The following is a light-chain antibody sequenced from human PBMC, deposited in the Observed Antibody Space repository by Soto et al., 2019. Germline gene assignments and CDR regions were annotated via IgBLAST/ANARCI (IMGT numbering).Light chain of an antibody. CDR3: QQYGDSRWT. Sequence: EIVMTQSPATLSVSPGERATLSCRASQSVSSNLAWYQQKPGQAPRLLIYGASSRATGIPDRFSGSASGTDFTLTISRLEPEDFAVYYCQQYGDSRWTFGQGTKVDIK. CDR2: GAS. J-gene: IGKJ1*01. V-gene: IGKV3-20*01. CDR1: QSVSSN.